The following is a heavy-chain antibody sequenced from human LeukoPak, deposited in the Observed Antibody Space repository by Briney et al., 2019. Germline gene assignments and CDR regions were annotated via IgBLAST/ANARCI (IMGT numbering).Heavy chain of an antibody. Sequence: SETLSLTSTVSGGSISNYYWSWIRQPPGKGLEWIGYINYSGRTNYNPSLKSRVTMSLDTSKDQFSLKLNSLTAADTAVYYCAGRQHIVVLTATRGDFDIWGQGTMVTVSS. CDR2: INYSGRT. CDR3: AGRQHIVVLTATRGDFDI. V-gene: IGHV4-59*01. J-gene: IGHJ3*02. CDR1: GGSISNYY. D-gene: IGHD2-21*02.